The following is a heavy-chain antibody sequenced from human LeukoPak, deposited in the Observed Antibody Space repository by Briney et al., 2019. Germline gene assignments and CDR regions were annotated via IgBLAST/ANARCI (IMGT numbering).Heavy chain of an antibody. Sequence: GGTLRLSCAASVFPLSSFRMNWVPQAPAKGVVWVSRISTDASSTTYADSVKGRFTISRDNAKGTLYLQMSSLRAEDTAVYYCTGHHQAYSRTYWGQGTLVTVSS. V-gene: IGHV3-74*01. CDR1: VFPLSSFR. D-gene: IGHD4-11*01. CDR2: ISTDASST. CDR3: TGHHQAYSRTY. J-gene: IGHJ4*02.